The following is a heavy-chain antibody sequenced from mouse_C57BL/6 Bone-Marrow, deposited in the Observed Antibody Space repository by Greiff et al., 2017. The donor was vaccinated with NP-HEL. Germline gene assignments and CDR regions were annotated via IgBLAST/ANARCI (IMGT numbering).Heavy chain of an antibody. Sequence: EVKLMESGPGLVKPSQSLSLTCSVTGYSITSGYYWNWIRQFPGNKLEWMGYISYDGSNNYNPSLKNRISITRDTSKNQFFLKLNSVTTEDTATYDCARGCGNGGFAYWGQGTLVTVSA. CDR2: ISYDGSN. CDR3: ARGCGNGGFAY. V-gene: IGHV3-6*01. CDR1: GYSITSGYY. D-gene: IGHD2-1*01. J-gene: IGHJ3*01.